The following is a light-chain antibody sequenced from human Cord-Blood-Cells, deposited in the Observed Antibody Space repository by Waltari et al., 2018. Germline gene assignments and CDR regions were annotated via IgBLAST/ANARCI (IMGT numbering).Light chain of an antibody. V-gene: IGKV3-15*01. CDR2: GAS. Sequence: EIVMTQSTATLSVSPGERATLSCRASQSVSSNLAWYLQKPGQAPRLLIYGASTRATGIPARFSGCGSGTEFTLTISSLQSEDFAVYYCQQYNNWPPYTFGQGTKLEIK. CDR3: QQYNNWPPYT. CDR1: QSVSSN. J-gene: IGKJ2*01.